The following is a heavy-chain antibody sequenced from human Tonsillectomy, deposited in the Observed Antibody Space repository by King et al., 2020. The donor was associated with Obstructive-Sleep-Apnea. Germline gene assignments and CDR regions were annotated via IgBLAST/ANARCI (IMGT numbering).Heavy chain of an antibody. Sequence: VQLVESGGGVVQPGRSLRLSCAASGFTFSSYGMHWVRQAPGEGLEWGAVIWYDGSNKYYADSWKGRFTISSDNSKNTLYLQMNSLRAEDTAVYYCARDQSRYYFDYWGQGTLVTVSS. CDR1: GFTFSSYG. J-gene: IGHJ4*02. V-gene: IGHV3-33*01. CDR3: ARDQSRYYFDY. CDR2: IWYDGSNK.